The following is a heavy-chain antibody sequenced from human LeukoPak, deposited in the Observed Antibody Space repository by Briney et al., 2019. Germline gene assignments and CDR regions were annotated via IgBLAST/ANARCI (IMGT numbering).Heavy chain of an antibody. CDR2: IFYSGST. CDR1: GGSISSYY. CDR3: ARDIAAAGTGFAY. D-gene: IGHD6-13*01. V-gene: IGHV4-59*01. Sequence: SETLSLTRTVSGGSISSYYWSWIRQPPGKGLEWIGYIFYSGSTNYNPSLKSRVTISVDTSKNQFSLKLSSVTAADTAVYYCARDIAAAGTGFAYWGQGTLVTVSS. J-gene: IGHJ4*02.